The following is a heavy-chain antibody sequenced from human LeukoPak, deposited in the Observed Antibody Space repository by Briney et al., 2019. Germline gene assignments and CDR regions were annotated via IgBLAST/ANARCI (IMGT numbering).Heavy chain of an antibody. D-gene: IGHD1-7*01. CDR1: GGTFSSYA. J-gene: IGHJ5*02. CDR3: ARDYGYNWNYGGGGWFDP. Sequence: ASVKVSCKASGGTFSSYAISWVRQAPGQGLDWMGRIIPIFGTANYAQKFQGRVTITTDESTSTAYMELSSLRSEDTAVYYCARDYGYNWNYGGGGWFDPWGQGTLVTFSS. CDR2: IIPIFGTA. V-gene: IGHV1-69*05.